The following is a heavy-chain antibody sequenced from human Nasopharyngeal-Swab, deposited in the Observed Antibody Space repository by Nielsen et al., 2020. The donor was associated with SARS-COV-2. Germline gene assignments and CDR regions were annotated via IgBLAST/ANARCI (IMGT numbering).Heavy chain of an antibody. CDR3: TRSGAYSSGWFLGDY. Sequence: GLFMRLAIAACVFTVGGLGMDWVRQASGRGLAWVGHIKSKANSYATTYAASVKGRFTISRDDSKNTAFLQMNSLETEDTAVYYCTRSGAYSSGWFLGDYWGQGTLVTVSS. D-gene: IGHD6-19*01. V-gene: IGHV3-73*01. J-gene: IGHJ4*02. CDR2: IKSKANSYAT. CDR1: VFTVGGLG.